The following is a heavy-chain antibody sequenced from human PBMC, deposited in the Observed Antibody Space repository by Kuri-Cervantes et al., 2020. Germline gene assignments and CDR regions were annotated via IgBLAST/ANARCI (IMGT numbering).Heavy chain of an antibody. CDR3: AGDTYDSWTAYSHGLVQNAYGMDV. CDR2: MSYDGSNK. Sequence: GGSLRLSCAVSGFTFSSYSRYWVRQAPGKGLEWVAIMSYDGSNKYYADTVKGRITISRDNSKNTLSLQMNSQRAEDTAVYYCAGDTYDSWTAYSHGLVQNAYGMDVWGQGTTVTVSS. CDR1: GFTFSSYS. V-gene: IGHV3-30-3*01. D-gene: IGHD3-3*01. J-gene: IGHJ6*02.